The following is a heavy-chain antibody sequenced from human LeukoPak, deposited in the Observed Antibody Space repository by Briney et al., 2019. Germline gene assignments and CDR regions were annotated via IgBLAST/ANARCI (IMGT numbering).Heavy chain of an antibody. CDR2: IYYSGST. Sequence: SQTLSLTCTVSGGSISSGDYYWSWIRQPPGKGLEWIGYIYYSGSTYYNPSLKSRVTISVDTSKNQFSLKLSSVTAADTAVYYCARHLWSGSYSFGMDVWGQGTTVTVSS. D-gene: IGHD3-10*01. J-gene: IGHJ6*02. CDR3: ARHLWSGSYSFGMDV. V-gene: IGHV4-30-4*01. CDR1: GGSISSGDYY.